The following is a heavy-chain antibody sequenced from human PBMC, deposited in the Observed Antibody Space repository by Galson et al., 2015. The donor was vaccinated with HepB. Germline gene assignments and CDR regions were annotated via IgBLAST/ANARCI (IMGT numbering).Heavy chain of an antibody. CDR2: IDWDDDK. J-gene: IGHJ4*02. Sequence: PALVKLTQTLTLTCTFSGFSLSTSGMCASWIRQPPGKALEWLARIDWDDDKYYSTSLKTRLTISKDTSKNQVVLTMTNMDPVDTATYYCARIRVTGTTAPFDYWGQGTLVTVSS. D-gene: IGHD1-20*01. CDR3: ARIRVTGTTAPFDY. V-gene: IGHV2-70*11. CDR1: GFSLSTSGMC.